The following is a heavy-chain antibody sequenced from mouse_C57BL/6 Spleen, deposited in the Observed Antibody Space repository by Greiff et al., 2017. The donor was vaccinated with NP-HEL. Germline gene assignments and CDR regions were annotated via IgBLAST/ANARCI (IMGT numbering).Heavy chain of an antibody. Sequence: QVQLKQPGAELVMPGASVKLSCKASGYTFTSYWMHWVKQRPGQGLEWIGEIDPSDSYTNYTQKFKGKSTLTVAKSSSTAYMQLSSLTSEDSAVYYCARGGYYGSSHGFAYWGQGTLVTVSA. CDR1: GYTFTSYW. J-gene: IGHJ3*01. CDR3: ARGGYYGSSHGFAY. D-gene: IGHD1-1*01. V-gene: IGHV1-69*01. CDR2: IDPSDSYT.